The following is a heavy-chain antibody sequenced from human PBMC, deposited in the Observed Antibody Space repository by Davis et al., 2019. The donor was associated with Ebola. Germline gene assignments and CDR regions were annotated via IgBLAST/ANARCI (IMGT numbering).Heavy chain of an antibody. CDR3: ARRADSGIAHGMDV. CDR2: IYPGDSDT. J-gene: IGHJ6*02. V-gene: IGHV5-51*01. D-gene: IGHD1-26*01. Sequence: GESLKISCKGSGYSFASYWIAWVRQMPGTGLEWMGVIYPGDSDTIYSPSFQGQVTISADKSISTVYLQWSSLKASDSTMYYCARRADSGIAHGMDVWGQGIAVTVSS. CDR1: GYSFASYW.